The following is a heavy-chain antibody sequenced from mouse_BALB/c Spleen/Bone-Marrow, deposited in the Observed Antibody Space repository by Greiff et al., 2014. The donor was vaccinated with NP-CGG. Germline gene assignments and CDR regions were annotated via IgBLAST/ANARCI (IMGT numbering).Heavy chain of an antibody. CDR1: GYSFTDYT. V-gene: IGHV1-18*01. CDR3: ARGATMITAGDAMDY. CDR2: INPYNGGT. J-gene: IGHJ4*01. Sequence: EVQLQQSGPELVKPGASIKISCKASGYSFTDYTMNWVKQSHGKNLEWIGLINPYNGGTDYSQKFKGKATLTVDESSSTAYMELLSLTSEDSAVYYCARGATMITAGDAMDYWGQGTSVTVSS. D-gene: IGHD2-4*01.